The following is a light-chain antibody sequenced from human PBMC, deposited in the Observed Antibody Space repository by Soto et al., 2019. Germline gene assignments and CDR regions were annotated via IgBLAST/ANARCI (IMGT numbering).Light chain of an antibody. Sequence: EIVLTQSPGTLSLSPGERATLSFRASQSVSSNLAWYQQKPGQTPRLLIYATSTRATGIPARFSGSGSGTEFTLTISSLQSEDFAVYYCQHYNNWPLTFGGGTKVDI. CDR3: QHYNNWPLT. CDR2: ATS. V-gene: IGKV3-15*01. CDR1: QSVSSN. J-gene: IGKJ4*01.